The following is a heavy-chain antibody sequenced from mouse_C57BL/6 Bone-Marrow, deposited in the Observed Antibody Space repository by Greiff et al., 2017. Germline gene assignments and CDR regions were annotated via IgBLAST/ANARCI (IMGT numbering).Heavy chain of an antibody. Sequence: EVQLQQSGPVLVKPGASVKMSCKASGYTFTDYYMNWVKPSHGKSLEWIGVINPYNGGTSYNQKFKGKATLTVDKSSSTAYMELNSLTSEDSAVYYCARCYYGSSYYFDYWGQGTTLTVSS. CDR1: GYTFTDYY. D-gene: IGHD1-1*01. V-gene: IGHV1-19*01. J-gene: IGHJ2*01. CDR2: INPYNGGT. CDR3: ARCYYGSSYYFDY.